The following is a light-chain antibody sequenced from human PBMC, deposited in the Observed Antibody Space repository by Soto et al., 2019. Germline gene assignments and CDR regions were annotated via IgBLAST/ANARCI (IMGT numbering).Light chain of an antibody. Sequence: DIQLTQSPSTLSASVGDRVTITCRASQSISNWLAWSQQKPGKAPKLLIYKASSLESGVPSRSSGSGSGTEFTLTITSLQTDDFATYYCQQYKSYPITFGQGARLE. J-gene: IGKJ5*01. CDR3: QQYKSYPIT. V-gene: IGKV1-5*03. CDR2: KAS. CDR1: QSISNW.